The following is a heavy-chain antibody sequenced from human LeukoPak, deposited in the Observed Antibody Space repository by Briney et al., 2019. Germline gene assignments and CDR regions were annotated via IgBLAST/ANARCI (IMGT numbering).Heavy chain of an antibody. D-gene: IGHD5-18*01. Sequence: GGSLTLSCAASGVTFSNYDIHWVRQAPGKGLEWISAISSTGGTAYYADPVKGRFTTSRANSKNTLYQQMYILRAEHTASYDFAKASTAMAYWGQGTLVTVSS. V-gene: IGHV3-23*01. CDR2: ISSTGGTA. J-gene: IGHJ4*02. CDR1: GVTFSNYD. CDR3: AKASTAMAY.